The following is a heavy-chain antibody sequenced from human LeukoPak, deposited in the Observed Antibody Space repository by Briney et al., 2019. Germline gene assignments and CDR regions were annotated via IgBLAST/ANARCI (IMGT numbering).Heavy chain of an antibody. CDR3: ARHLNYDFWSGYPYYYYGMDV. CDR1: GGSISSNSYY. V-gene: IGHV4-39*01. J-gene: IGHJ6*02. D-gene: IGHD3-3*01. Sequence: SETLSLTCTVSGGSISSNSYYWGWIRQPPGKGLEWIGSIYYSGSTYYNPSLKSRVTISVDTSKNQFSLKLSSVTAADTAVYYCARHLNYDFWSGYPYYYYGMDVWGQGTTVTVSS. CDR2: IYYSGST.